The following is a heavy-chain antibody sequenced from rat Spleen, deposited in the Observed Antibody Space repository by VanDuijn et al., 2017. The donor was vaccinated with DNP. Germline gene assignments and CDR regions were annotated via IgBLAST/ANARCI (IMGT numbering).Heavy chain of an antibody. Sequence: QVQLKESGPGLVQPSQTLSLTCTVSGFSLTSYGVSWVRQPPGKGLEWIAAISSGGSTYYNSALKSRLSISRDTSKNQVFLKMISLQTDDTATYYCTRDRSSSCAMDAWGQGTSVTVSS. CDR1: GFSLTSYG. J-gene: IGHJ4*01. CDR3: TRDRSSSCAMDA. CDR2: ISSGGST. D-gene: IGHD1-2*01. V-gene: IGHV2S12*01.